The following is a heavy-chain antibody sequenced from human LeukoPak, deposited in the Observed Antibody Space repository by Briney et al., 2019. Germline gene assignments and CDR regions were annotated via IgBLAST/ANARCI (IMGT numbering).Heavy chain of an antibody. CDR1: GFTFSNDW. D-gene: IGHD1-26*01. Sequence: PGGSLRLSCAASGFTFSNDWMSWVRQAPGKGLEWIGRILSKSESGTKGYATPVRGRFSISRDDSKNTLYLQMNSLETDDSAVYYCTTYIVGATIPGEYWGQGTLVTVSS. CDR3: TTYIVGATIPGEY. V-gene: IGHV3-15*01. J-gene: IGHJ4*02. CDR2: ILSKSESGTK.